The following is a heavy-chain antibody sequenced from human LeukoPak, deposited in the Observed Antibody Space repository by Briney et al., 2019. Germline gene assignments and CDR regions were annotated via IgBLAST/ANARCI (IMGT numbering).Heavy chain of an antibody. V-gene: IGHV3-15*05. J-gene: IGHJ4*02. CDR3: TTVTLRPVGL. CDR2: IKSKTDGGTI. CDR1: GFIFTNAW. D-gene: IGHD3-10*01. Sequence: GGSLRLSCAASGFIFTNAWMSWVRQAPGKGLEWVGRIKSKTDGGTIDYAAPVKGRFTISRDDSKNTLFLQMNSLKIEDTAVYYCTTVTLRPVGLWGQGTLVTVSS.